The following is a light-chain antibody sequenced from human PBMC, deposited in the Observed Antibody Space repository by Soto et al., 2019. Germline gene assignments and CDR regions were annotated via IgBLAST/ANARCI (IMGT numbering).Light chain of an antibody. CDR1: QSITTF. CDR2: DAS. Sequence: GDRVTTTCRASQSITTFLAWYQQKPGKAPQILIYDASKLEPGVPSRLSGGGSGTEFTLTISNLQPDDFATYYCQQYSSYPLTFGLGTKVDIK. V-gene: IGKV1-5*01. J-gene: IGKJ4*01. CDR3: QQYSSYPLT.